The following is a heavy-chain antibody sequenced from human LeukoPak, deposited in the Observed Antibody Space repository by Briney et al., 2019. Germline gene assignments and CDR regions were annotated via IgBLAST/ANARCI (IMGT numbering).Heavy chain of an antibody. J-gene: IGHJ4*02. CDR3: ARNFGGGDSSGPYY. CDR2: INWNGGRT. CDR1: GFTFNDYG. V-gene: IGHV3-20*04. Sequence: AGGSLRLSCAASGFTFNDYGMSWVRQAPGKGLEWVPGINWNGGRTGYADSMKGRFIISRDNAKNSLYLQVNSLRAEDTALYYCARNFGGGDSSGPYYWGQGTLVTVSS. D-gene: IGHD3-22*01.